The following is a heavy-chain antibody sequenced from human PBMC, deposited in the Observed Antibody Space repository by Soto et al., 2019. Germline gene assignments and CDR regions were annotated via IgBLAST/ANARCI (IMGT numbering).Heavy chain of an antibody. D-gene: IGHD6-19*01. CDR1: GFTFSSYA. CDR2: ISYDGSNK. J-gene: IGHJ4*02. Sequence: GGSLRLSCAASGFTFSSYAMHWVRQAPGKGLEWVAVISYDGSNKYYADSVKGRFTISRDNSKNTLYLQMNSLRAEDTAVYYCARGIAVAGTFGYFDYWGQGTLVTVSS. CDR3: ARGIAVAGTFGYFDY. V-gene: IGHV3-30-3*01.